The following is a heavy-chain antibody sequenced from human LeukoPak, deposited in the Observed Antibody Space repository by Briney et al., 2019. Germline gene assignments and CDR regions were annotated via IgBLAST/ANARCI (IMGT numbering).Heavy chain of an antibody. CDR2: IIPILGIA. CDR3: ARSLPQIKRTKLSGYFDL. Sequence: GASVKVSCKASGGTFSSYAISWVRQASGQGLEWMGRIIPILGIANYAQKFQGRVTITADKSTSTAYMELSSLRSEDTAVYYCARSLPQIKRTKLSGYFDLWGRGTLVTVSS. J-gene: IGHJ2*01. CDR1: GGTFSSYA. V-gene: IGHV1-69*04. D-gene: IGHD1-1*01.